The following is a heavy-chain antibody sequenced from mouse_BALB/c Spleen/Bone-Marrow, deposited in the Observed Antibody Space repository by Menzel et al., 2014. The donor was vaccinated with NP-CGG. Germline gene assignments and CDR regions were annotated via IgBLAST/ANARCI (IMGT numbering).Heavy chain of an antibody. Sequence: VKLQESGAELVKPGASVKLSCKASGYTFXSYWMHWVKQRPGQGLEWIGEINPSNGRTNYNEKFKSKATLTVDKSSSTAYMQLSSLASEDSAVYYCARRTTTVVATDYWGQGTTLTVSS. CDR1: GYTFXSYW. J-gene: IGHJ2*01. CDR3: ARRTTTVVATDY. V-gene: IGHV1S81*02. CDR2: INPSNGRT. D-gene: IGHD1-1*01.